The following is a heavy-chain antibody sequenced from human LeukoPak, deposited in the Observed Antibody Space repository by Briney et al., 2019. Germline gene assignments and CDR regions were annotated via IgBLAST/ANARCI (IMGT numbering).Heavy chain of an antibody. CDR2: ISAYNGNT. V-gene: IGHV1-18*01. Sequence: ASVKVSCKASGYTFTSYGISWVRQAPGQGLEWMGWISAYNGNTNYAQKLQGRVTMTTDTSTSTAYMELRSLRSDDTAVYYCARDPLRYFDWLSSPHFDYWGQGTLVTVSS. CDR1: GYTFTSYG. J-gene: IGHJ4*02. CDR3: ARDPLRYFDWLSSPHFDY. D-gene: IGHD3-9*01.